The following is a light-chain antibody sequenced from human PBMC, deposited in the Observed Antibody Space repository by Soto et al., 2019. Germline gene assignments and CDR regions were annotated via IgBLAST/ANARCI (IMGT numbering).Light chain of an antibody. V-gene: IGLV2-11*01. J-gene: IGLJ1*01. Sequence: QSALTQPRSVSGSPGQSVTISCTGTSSDVGGYNYVSWYQQHPGKALKLMIYDVSKRPSGVPDRFSGSKSGNTASLTISGLQAEDEADYYCCSYAGSYKGYVFGTGTKLTVL. CDR1: SSDVGGYNY. CDR3: CSYAGSYKGYV. CDR2: DVS.